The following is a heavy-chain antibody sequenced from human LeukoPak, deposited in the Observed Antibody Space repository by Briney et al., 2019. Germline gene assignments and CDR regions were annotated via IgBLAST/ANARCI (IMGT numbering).Heavy chain of an antibody. V-gene: IGHV1-2*06. D-gene: IGHD6-6*01. J-gene: IGHJ5*02. CDR2: INPNSGGT. CDR3: ARDVLAARPLVGWFDP. Sequence: ASVKVSCKASGYTFTGYYMHWVRQAPGQGLEWMGRINPNSGGTNYAQKFQGRVTMTRDTSLSTAYMELSRLRSDDTAVYYCARDVLAARPLVGWFDPWGRGTLVTVSS. CDR1: GYTFTGYY.